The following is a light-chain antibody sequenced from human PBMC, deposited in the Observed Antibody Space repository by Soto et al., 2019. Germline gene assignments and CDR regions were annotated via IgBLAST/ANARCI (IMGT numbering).Light chain of an antibody. Sequence: IQMTQSPSSLSASVGDRVTITCQASQDISNYLNWYQQKPGKAPKLLIYDASNLETGVPSRFSGSGSGTDFTFTISSLQPEDIATYYCQQYDNLLQFTFGPGTKVDIK. CDR2: DAS. CDR3: QQYDNLLQFT. CDR1: QDISNY. J-gene: IGKJ3*01. V-gene: IGKV1-33*01.